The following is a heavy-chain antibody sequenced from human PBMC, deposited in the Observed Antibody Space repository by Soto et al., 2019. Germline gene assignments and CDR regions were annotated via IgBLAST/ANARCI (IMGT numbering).Heavy chain of an antibody. D-gene: IGHD3-16*01. CDR1: GFPLNTYG. J-gene: IGHJ6*02. Sequence: PGGSLRLSCAASGFPLNTYGMTWVRQAPGKGPEWVASISGGGGTLYYADSVKGRFTISRDPSKNTLYLQMNNLRAEDTAVYYCARDGGAETYGMDVWGQGTTVTVSS. CDR3: ARDGGAETYGMDV. CDR2: ISGGGGTL. V-gene: IGHV3-23*01.